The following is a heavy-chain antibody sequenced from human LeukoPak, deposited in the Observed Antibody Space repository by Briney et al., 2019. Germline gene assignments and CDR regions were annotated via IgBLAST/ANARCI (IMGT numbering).Heavy chain of an antibody. D-gene: IGHD3-16*02. CDR3: AKGFSSYSCFAP. CDR1: HYSINDGYY. J-gene: IGHJ5*02. V-gene: IGHV4-38-2*02. Sequence: PSETLSLTCTVSHYSINDGYYWGWIRQPPGRGLEWIGNTYKDGTTHYNSSFSSRVTISVDASENQFSLTLTSVTAADTAVYYFAKGFSSYSCFAPWGPGILVTVSS. CDR2: TYKDGTT.